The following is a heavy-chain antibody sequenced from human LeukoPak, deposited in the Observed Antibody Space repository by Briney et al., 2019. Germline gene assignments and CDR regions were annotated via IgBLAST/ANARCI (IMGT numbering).Heavy chain of an antibody. J-gene: IGHJ4*02. CDR2: INPSGGST. CDR3: ARAEQLDEFDY. CDR1: GYTFTSYY. Sequence: ASVKVSCKASGYTFTSYYMHWVRQAPGQGLEWMGIINPSGGSTSYAQKFQGRVTMTRDTSTSTVYIELSSLRSEDTAVYYCARAEQLDEFDYWGQGTLVTVSS. D-gene: IGHD6-6*01. V-gene: IGHV1-46*01.